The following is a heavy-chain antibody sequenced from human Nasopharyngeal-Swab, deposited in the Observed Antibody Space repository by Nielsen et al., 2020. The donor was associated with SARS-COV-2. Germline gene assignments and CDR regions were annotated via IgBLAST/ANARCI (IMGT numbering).Heavy chain of an antibody. CDR2: ISYDGSNK. CDR1: EFTFSSYA. D-gene: IGHD5-12*01. Sequence: GESLKISCSASEFTFSSYAMHWVRQAPGKGLEWVAVISYDGSNKYYADSVKGRFTISRDNSKNTLYLQMNSLRAEDTAVYYCARVAGGYGYYYYYYGMDVWGQGTTVTVSS. J-gene: IGHJ6*02. CDR3: ARVAGGYGYYYYYYGMDV. V-gene: IGHV3-30-3*01.